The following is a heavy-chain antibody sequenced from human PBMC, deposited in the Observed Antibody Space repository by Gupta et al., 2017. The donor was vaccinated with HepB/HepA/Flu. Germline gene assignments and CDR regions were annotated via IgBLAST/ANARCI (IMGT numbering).Heavy chain of an antibody. D-gene: IGHD1-1*01. Sequence: EVQLVESGGGLVQPGGSLRLSCAASGFTFNRYWMAWVRQAPGKGLEWLANIKEDGRAKYYLNSVKGRFTISRENAKNSLYLQMNSLRVEDTAVYYCARDQGYLQHDYWGQGTLVTVSS. CDR1: GFTFNRYW. CDR3: ARDQGYLQHDY. CDR2: IKEDGRAK. V-gene: IGHV3-7*01. J-gene: IGHJ4*02.